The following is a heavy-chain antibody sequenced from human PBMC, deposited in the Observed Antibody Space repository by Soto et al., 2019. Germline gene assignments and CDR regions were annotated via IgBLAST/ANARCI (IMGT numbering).Heavy chain of an antibody. D-gene: IGHD3-9*01. CDR1: GGSISSYY. CDR3: ARHAGDTDILTGYYMFYFDY. Sequence: SETLSLTCTVSGGSISSYYWSWIRQPPGKGLEWIGYIYYSGSTNYTLSLKSRVTISVDTSKNQFSLKLSSVTAADTAVYYCARHAGDTDILTGYYMFYFDYWGQGTLVTVSS. CDR2: IYYSGST. J-gene: IGHJ4*02. V-gene: IGHV4-59*08.